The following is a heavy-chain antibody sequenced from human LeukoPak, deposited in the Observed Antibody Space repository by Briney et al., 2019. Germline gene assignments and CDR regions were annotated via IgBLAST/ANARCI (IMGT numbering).Heavy chain of an antibody. D-gene: IGHD3-3*01. CDR1: GGSFSGYY. CDR2: INQIGNT. Sequence: SETLALTCYLYGGSFSGYYWSWIRQSPGKGLEWIGEINQIGNTNYIPSLKSRLTISIDTSNNQFSLNLTSVTAADTGVYYCARRRGYYDFWSGYSWFDPWGQGTLVTVSS. J-gene: IGHJ5*02. V-gene: IGHV4-34*01. CDR3: ARRRGYYDFWSGYSWFDP.